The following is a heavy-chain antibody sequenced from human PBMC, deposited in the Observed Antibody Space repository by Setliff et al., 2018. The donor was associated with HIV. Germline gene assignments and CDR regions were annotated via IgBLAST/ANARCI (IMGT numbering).Heavy chain of an antibody. V-gene: IGHV1-8*03. CDR1: GYTFTSYD. CDR3: ATVSYGSGRYLLRPYYYMDV. D-gene: IGHD3-10*01. CDR2: MNPNSGNT. Sequence: ASVKVSCKASGYTFTSYDINWVRQATGQGLEWMAWMNPNSGNTGYTQKFQGRVTITRNTSTDTAYMELSSLRSEDTAVYYCATVSYGSGRYLLRPYYYMDVWGKGTTVTVSS. J-gene: IGHJ6*03.